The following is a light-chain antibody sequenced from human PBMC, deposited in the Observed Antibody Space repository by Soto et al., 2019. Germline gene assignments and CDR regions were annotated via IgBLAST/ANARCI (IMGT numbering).Light chain of an antibody. V-gene: IGKV3-15*01. CDR3: QQFSNWPPMYT. Sequence: EIVMTQSPATLSVSPGERATLSCWASQSVSSNLAWYQQKPGQAPRLLIYAASTRATGIPARFSGSGSGTEFTLPISSLQSEDFAVYYCQQFSNWPPMYTFGQGTKLEIK. J-gene: IGKJ2*01. CDR2: AAS. CDR1: QSVSSN.